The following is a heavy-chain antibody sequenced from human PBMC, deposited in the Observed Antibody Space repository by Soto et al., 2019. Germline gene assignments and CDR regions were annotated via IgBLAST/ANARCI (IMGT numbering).Heavy chain of an antibody. D-gene: IGHD3-3*01. CDR1: GFTFSSYG. V-gene: IGHV3-30*18. Sequence: WWSLRLSCAASGFTFSSYGMHWVRQAPGKGLEWVAVISYDGSNKYYADSVKGRFTISRDNSKNTLYLQMNSLRAEDTAVYYCAKEHLRFLEWLADYYYYGMDVWGQGTTVTVSS. J-gene: IGHJ6*02. CDR2: ISYDGSNK. CDR3: AKEHLRFLEWLADYYYYGMDV.